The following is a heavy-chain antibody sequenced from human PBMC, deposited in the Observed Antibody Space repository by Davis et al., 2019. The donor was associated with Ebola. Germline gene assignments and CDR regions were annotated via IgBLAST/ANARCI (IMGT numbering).Heavy chain of an antibody. CDR2: IKQEGSEK. D-gene: IGHD5-18*01. J-gene: IGHJ6*02. Sequence: GGSLRLSCAASGFTFSSYWMSWVRQAPGKGLEWVANIKQEGSEKYYVDSVKGRFTISRDNAKNSLYLQMNSLRAEDTAVYYCARAGRVRFRGYSYGTGYYYGMDVWGQGTTVTVSS. CDR1: GFTFSSYW. CDR3: ARAGRVRFRGYSYGTGYYYGMDV. V-gene: IGHV3-7*03.